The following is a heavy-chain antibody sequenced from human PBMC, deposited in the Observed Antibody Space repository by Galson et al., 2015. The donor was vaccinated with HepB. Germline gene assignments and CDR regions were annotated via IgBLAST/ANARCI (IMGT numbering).Heavy chain of an antibody. D-gene: IGHD2-2*02. J-gene: IGHJ4*02. CDR3: ATAYCSSTSCYRAAYYFDY. CDR1: GGSISSGSYY. V-gene: IGHV4-61*02. CDR2: IYTSGST. Sequence: TLSLTCTVSGGSISSGSYYWSWIRQPAGKGLEWIGRIYTSGSTNYNPSLKSRVTMSVDTSKNQFSLKLSSVTAADTAVYYCATAYCSSTSCYRAAYYFDYWGQGTLVTVSS.